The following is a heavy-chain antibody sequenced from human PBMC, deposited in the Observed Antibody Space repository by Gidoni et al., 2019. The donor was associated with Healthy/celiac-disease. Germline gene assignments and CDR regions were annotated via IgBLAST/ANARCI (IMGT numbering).Heavy chain of an antibody. CDR1: GYSFTSYW. J-gene: IGHJ4*02. CDR2: IYPGDSDT. Sequence: EVQLVQSGAEVQKPGESLKIFCKGSGYSFTSYWIGWVRQMPGKGLEWVGIIYPGDSDTRYSPSFQGQVTISADKSISTAYLQWSSLKASDTAMYYCARQDIVVVPAAMGVAFDYWGQGTLVTVSS. V-gene: IGHV5-51*01. D-gene: IGHD2-2*01. CDR3: ARQDIVVVPAAMGVAFDY.